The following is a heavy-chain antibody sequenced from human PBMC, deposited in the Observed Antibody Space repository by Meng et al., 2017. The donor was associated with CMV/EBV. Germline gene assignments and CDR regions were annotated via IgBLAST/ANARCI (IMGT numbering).Heavy chain of an antibody. CDR2: IYHIEST. D-gene: IGHD3-3*01. J-gene: IGHJ5*02. CDR3: ARKRYDFWSGYFGP. V-gene: IGHV4-4*02. Sequence: SCGSIGSSNSGCGFRQPPGKGLEWIGEIYHIESTNYNPSLKSRVTISVDKSKNQFSLKLSSVTAADTAVYYGARKRYDFWSGYFGPWGQGTLVTVSS. CDR1: CGSIGSSNS.